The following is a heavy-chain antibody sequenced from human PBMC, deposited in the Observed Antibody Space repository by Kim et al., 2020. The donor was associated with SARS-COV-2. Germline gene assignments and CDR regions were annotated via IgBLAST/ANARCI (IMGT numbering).Heavy chain of an antibody. D-gene: IGHD5-12*01. CDR1: GFTFSSYA. CDR3: ARASDIAATYYLGY. V-gene: IGHV3-30*04. J-gene: IGHJ4*02. CDR2: ISYDGSHK. Sequence: GGSLRLSCAASGFTFSSYAMLWVRQAPGKGLEWVAVISYDGSHKYYGDPVKGRFTVSRDNAKNTLYLQMDSLRAEDTAVYYCARASDIAATYYLGYWGQGTLVTVHS.